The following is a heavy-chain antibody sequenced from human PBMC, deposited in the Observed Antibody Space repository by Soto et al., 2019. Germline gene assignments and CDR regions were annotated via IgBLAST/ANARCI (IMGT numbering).Heavy chain of an antibody. D-gene: IGHD5-18*01. Sequence: SETLSLTCAVYGGSFSGYYWSWIRQPPGKGLEWIGEINHSGSTNYNPSLKSRVTISVDTSKNQFSLKLSSVTAADTAVYYCARSQRGYSYGYFFDYWGQGTLVTSPQ. CDR3: ARSQRGYSYGYFFDY. CDR1: GGSFSGYY. J-gene: IGHJ4*02. V-gene: IGHV4-34*01. CDR2: INHSGST.